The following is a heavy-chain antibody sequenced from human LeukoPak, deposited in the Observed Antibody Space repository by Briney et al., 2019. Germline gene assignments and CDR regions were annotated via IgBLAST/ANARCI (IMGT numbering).Heavy chain of an antibody. J-gene: IGHJ4*02. D-gene: IGHD2-2*01. V-gene: IGHV3-30*04. Sequence: GGSLRLSCAASGFTFSSYAMHWVRQAPGKGLEWVAVISYDGSNKYYADSVKGRFTISRDNSKNTLYLQMNSLRADDTAVYYCAKVRYQLLIDYWGQGTLVTVSS. CDR1: GFTFSSYA. CDR3: AKVRYQLLIDY. CDR2: ISYDGSNK.